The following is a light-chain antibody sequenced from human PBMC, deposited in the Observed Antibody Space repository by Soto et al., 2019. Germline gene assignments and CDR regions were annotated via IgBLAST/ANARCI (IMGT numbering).Light chain of an antibody. CDR1: QSVSSSY. CDR3: QQYGRSLWT. Sequence: VLTQSRGTLSLSPGERATLSCRASQSVSSSYLAWYQQKPGQAPRLLIYVASSRATGIPDRFSGSGSGTDFTLTISRLEPEDFAVYYSQQYGRSLWTFGQGTKVYI. CDR2: VAS. V-gene: IGKV3-20*01. J-gene: IGKJ1*01.